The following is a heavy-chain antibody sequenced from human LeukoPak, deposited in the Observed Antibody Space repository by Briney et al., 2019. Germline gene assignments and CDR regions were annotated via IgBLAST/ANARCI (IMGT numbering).Heavy chain of an antibody. CDR1: GFTFDDYA. Sequence: PGGSLRLSCAGSGFTFDDYAMHWVRQAPGKGLEWVSGISWNSGNIGYADSVKGRFTISRDNAKDSLYLQMNSLRAEDTALYYCAKDQLSVGSVNAFDIWGQGTMVTVSS. CDR2: ISWNSGNI. CDR3: AKDQLSVGSVNAFDI. V-gene: IGHV3-9*01. J-gene: IGHJ3*02. D-gene: IGHD3-16*02.